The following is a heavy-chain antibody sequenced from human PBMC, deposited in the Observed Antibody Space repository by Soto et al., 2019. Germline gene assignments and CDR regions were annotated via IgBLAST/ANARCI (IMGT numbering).Heavy chain of an antibody. D-gene: IGHD1-1*01. CDR1: GFPFDTYG. Sequence: GGSLRLSCAASGFPFDTYGIHWVRQAPGKGLQWVALISYEGSNTYYADSVRGRFTISRDNSKNTLYLQINALRPEDTGVYYCARVTPGNNLYYFSGLDVWGQGTSVTVSS. CDR3: ARVTPGNNLYYFSGLDV. V-gene: IGHV3-30-3*01. CDR2: ISYEGSNT. J-gene: IGHJ6*02.